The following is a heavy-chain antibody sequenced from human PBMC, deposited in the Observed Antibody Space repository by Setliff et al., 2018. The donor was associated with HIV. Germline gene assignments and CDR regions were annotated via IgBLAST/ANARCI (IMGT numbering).Heavy chain of an antibody. CDR3: ARGPYTSSWYVSVYWFDP. CDR1: GGSFSGYF. Sequence: SETLSLTCAVYGGSFSGYFWSWMRQPPGKGLEWIGEINNSGSTNYNPSLKSRVTISVDTSKNQFSLKLTSVTAADTAVYYCARGPYTSSWYVSVYWFDPWGQGTLVTVSS. J-gene: IGHJ5*02. D-gene: IGHD6-13*01. V-gene: IGHV4-34*01. CDR2: INNSGST.